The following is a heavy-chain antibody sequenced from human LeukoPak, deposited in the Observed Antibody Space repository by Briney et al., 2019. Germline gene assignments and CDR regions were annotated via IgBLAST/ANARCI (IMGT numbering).Heavy chain of an antibody. J-gene: IGHJ3*02. CDR2: INHSGST. Sequence: PSETLSLTCAAYGCSFSGYYWSWIRQPPGKGLEWIGEINHSGSTNYNPSLKSRVTISVDTSKDQFSLKLSSVTAADTAVYYCARGRRPKGTFDIWGQGTMVTVSS. CDR1: GCSFSGYY. D-gene: IGHD6-6*01. V-gene: IGHV4-34*01. CDR3: ARGRRPKGTFDI.